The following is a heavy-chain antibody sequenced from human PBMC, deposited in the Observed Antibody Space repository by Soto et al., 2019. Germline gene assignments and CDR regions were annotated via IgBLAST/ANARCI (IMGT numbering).Heavy chain of an antibody. J-gene: IGHJ4*02. D-gene: IGHD6-13*01. CDR2: IWYDGSNK. Sequence: QVQLVESGGGVVQPGRSLRLSCAASGFTFSSYGMHWVRQAPGKGLEWVAVIWYDGSNKYYADSVKGRFTISRDNSKNTLYLQMNSLRAEDTAVYYCARRGTGIAAAGIDYWGQGTLVTVSS. CDR3: ARRGTGIAAAGIDY. CDR1: GFTFSSYG. V-gene: IGHV3-33*01.